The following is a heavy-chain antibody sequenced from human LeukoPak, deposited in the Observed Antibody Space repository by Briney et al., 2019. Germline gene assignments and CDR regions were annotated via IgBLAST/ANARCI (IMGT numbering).Heavy chain of an antibody. CDR2: VYLGGST. CDR1: GASFNYYY. D-gene: IGHD2-21*01. J-gene: IGHJ4*02. CDR3: TRDHCDDAACYPFDR. V-gene: IGHV4-4*07. Sequence: SETLSLTCNVSGASFNYYYWSWIRQPAGKGLEWIGRVYLGGSTNYNPSLKSRVMMSLDKANNQFSLRLSSVTAADTAIYYCTRDHCDDAACYPFDRWGQGTLVTVSS.